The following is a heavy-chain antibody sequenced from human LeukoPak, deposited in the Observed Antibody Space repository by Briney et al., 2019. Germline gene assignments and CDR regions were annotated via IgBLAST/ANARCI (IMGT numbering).Heavy chain of an antibody. J-gene: IGHJ6*03. Sequence: ASVKVSCKASGYTFTSYGIRWVRQAPGQGLEWMGWISAYNGNTNYAQKLQGRVTMTTDTSTSTAYMELRSLRSDDTAVYYCARDPPNYSSSYYYYYYYMDVWGKGTTVTVSS. D-gene: IGHD6-6*01. CDR2: ISAYNGNT. V-gene: IGHV1-18*01. CDR3: ARDPPNYSSSYYYYYYYMDV. CDR1: GYTFTSYG.